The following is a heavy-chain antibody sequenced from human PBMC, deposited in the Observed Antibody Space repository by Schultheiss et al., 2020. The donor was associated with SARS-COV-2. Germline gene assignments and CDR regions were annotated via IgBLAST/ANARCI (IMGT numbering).Heavy chain of an antibody. J-gene: IGHJ4*02. D-gene: IGHD3-3*01. CDR3: ARIEYYDFWSGYGDY. V-gene: IGHV1-18*01. CDR2: ISAYNGNT. Sequence: ASVKVSCKASGYTFTSYGISWVRQAPGQGLEWMGWISAYNGNTNYAQKLQGRVTMTTDTSTSTAYMELRSLRSDDTAVYYCARIEYYDFWSGYGDYWGQGTLVTVSS. CDR1: GYTFTSYG.